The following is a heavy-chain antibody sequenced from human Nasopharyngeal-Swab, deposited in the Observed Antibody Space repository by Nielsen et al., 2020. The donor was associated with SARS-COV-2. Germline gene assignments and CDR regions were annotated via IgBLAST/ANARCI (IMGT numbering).Heavy chain of an antibody. CDR3: ARENQEYANIWIDY. Sequence: ASVKVSCKASGYTFTSNVLNWVRQASGQGPEYIGWISTKTGAPTYAQAFTGRFVISWDTSVSTTYLQISSLKADDTAVYYCARENQEYANIWIDYWGQGTQVTVSS. V-gene: IGHV7-4-1*02. CDR1: GYTFTSNV. CDR2: ISTKTGAP. J-gene: IGHJ4*02. D-gene: IGHD1-1*01.